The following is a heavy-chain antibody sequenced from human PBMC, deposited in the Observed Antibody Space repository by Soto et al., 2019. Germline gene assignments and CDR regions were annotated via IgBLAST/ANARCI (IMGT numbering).Heavy chain of an antibody. V-gene: IGHV4-31*03. CDR1: GGSISSGGYY. Sequence: SETLSLTCTVSGGSISSGGYYWSWIRQHPGKGLEWIGYIYYSGSTYYNPSLKSRVTISVDTSKNQFSLKLSSVTAADTAVYYCARDRIRSSYYYYGMVVLGQGTTDTVSS. D-gene: IGHD2-2*01. CDR3: ARDRIRSSYYYYGMVV. J-gene: IGHJ6*02. CDR2: IYYSGST.